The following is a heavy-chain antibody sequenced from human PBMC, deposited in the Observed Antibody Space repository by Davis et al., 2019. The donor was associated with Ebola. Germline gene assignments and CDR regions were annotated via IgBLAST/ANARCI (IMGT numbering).Heavy chain of an antibody. Sequence: ASVKVSCKASGYTFTSYGISWVRQAPGQGLEWMGWIGAYNGNTNYAQKLQGRVTMTRDTSISTAYMELSRLRSDDTAVYYCARDDEDYGGKPFDYWGQGTLVTVSS. CDR3: ARDDEDYGGKPFDY. CDR1: GYTFTSYG. V-gene: IGHV1-18*04. J-gene: IGHJ4*02. CDR2: IGAYNGNT. D-gene: IGHD4-23*01.